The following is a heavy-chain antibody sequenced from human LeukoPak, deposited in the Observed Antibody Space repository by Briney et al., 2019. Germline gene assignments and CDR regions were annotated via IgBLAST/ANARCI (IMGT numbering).Heavy chain of an antibody. V-gene: IGHV4-59*12. Sequence: SETLSLTCTVSGCSISSYYWSWIRHPPGKGLEWIGYIYYSGSTNYNPSLKSRVTISVDTSKNQFSLKLSSVTAADTAVYYCARGQIVGGFWDWGQGTLVTVSS. D-gene: IGHD1-26*01. J-gene: IGHJ4*02. CDR3: ARGQIVGGFWD. CDR2: IYYSGST. CDR1: GCSISSYY.